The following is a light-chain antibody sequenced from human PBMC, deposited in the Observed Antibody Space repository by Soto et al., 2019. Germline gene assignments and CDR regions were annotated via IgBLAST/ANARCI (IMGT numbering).Light chain of an antibody. J-gene: IGKJ1*01. V-gene: IGKV4-1*01. Sequence: DIVMTQSPDSLAVSLGERATINCKSSQSVLYSSNNKNYLAWYQQKPGQPPKPLIYWASSRESGVPDRFSGSGSGTDFTLTISSLQAEDVAVYYCQQYSSTPWTFGQGTKVEIK. CDR2: WAS. CDR1: QSVLYSSNNKNY. CDR3: QQYSSTPWT.